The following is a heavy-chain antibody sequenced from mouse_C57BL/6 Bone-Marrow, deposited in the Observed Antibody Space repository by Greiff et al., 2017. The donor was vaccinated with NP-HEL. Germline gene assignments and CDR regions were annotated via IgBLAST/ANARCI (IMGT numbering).Heavy chain of an antibody. D-gene: IGHD2-5*01. CDR2: IDPSDSYT. J-gene: IGHJ4*01. CDR3: ARRHSNFYAMDY. Sequence: PEVQLQQPGASVKLSCKASGYTFTSYWMQWVKQRPGQGLEWLGEIDPSDSYTNYNQKFKGKATLTVDTSSSTAYMQLSSLTSEDSAVYYCARRHSNFYAMDYWGQGTSVTVSS. CDR1: GYTFTSYW. V-gene: IGHV1-50*01.